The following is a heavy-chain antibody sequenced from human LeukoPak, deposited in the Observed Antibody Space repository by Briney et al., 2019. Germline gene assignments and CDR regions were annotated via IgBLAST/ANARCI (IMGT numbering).Heavy chain of an antibody. D-gene: IGHD3-3*01. CDR3: ATTIFGVVTQSY. CDR1: GFNLGDNT. J-gene: IGHJ4*02. Sequence: GGSLRLSCTASGFNLGDNTMHWVRQAPGKGLEWVSSISSRSTYINYGDSLKGRCTISRDNAGNSLHLQIDSLRDEDTAVYYCATTIFGVVTQSYWGQGTLLSVSS. CDR2: ISSRSTYI. V-gene: IGHV3-21*01.